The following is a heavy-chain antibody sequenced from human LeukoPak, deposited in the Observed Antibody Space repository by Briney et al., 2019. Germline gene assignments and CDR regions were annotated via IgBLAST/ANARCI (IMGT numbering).Heavy chain of an antibody. V-gene: IGHV3-30-3*01. Sequence: GGSLRLSCAASGFTFSSYAMHWVRQAPGKGLEWVAVISYDGSNKYYADSMRGRFTISRDNAKNTLYLQMNSLRAEDTALYYCAKDYYDSSGYLFDYWGQGTLAIVSS. CDR1: GFTFSSYA. D-gene: IGHD3-22*01. J-gene: IGHJ4*02. CDR2: ISYDGSNK. CDR3: AKDYYDSSGYLFDY.